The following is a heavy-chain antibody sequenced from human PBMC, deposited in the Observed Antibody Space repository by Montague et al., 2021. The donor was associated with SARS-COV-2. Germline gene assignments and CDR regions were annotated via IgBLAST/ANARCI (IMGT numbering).Heavy chain of an antibody. D-gene: IGHD2-15*01. CDR1: GFAFNNFA. J-gene: IGHJ2*01. CDR3: AKQTGAGPIVYWYFDL. V-gene: IGHV3-23*01. Sequence: SLRLSCAASGFAFNNFAMTWVRQPPGKGLEWVSSIFGSGAGTYYADSVKGRFTISRDNSRNTVYLQMNSLRAEDTAKYYCAKQTGAGPIVYWYFDLWGRGTVVSVSS. CDR2: IFGSGAGT.